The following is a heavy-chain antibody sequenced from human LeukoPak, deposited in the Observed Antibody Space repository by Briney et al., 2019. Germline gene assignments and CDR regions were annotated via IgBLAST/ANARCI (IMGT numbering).Heavy chain of an antibody. V-gene: IGHV3-30*02. CDR1: RFTFSSYS. CDR2: IHYDGSNK. D-gene: IGHD4-17*01. J-gene: IGHJ6*03. CDR3: AKAASKRTDYGDYAFYYYMDV. Sequence: GGSLRLSCAASRFTFSSYSMNWVRQAPGKGLDWVAFIHYDGSNKYYADSVKGRFTISRDDSKNTLYLQMNSLRAEDTAVYYCAKAASKRTDYGDYAFYYYMDVWGKGTTVTISS.